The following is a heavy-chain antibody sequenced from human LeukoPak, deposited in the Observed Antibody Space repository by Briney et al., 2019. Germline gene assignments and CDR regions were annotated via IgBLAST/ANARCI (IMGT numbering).Heavy chain of an antibody. CDR1: GDSFSSVTDY. V-gene: IGHV4-39*07. CDR2: GDYSGGT. CDR3: AGERGEEYSSGWYKRNYFDN. D-gene: IGHD6-19*01. J-gene: IGHJ4*02. Sequence: SETLSLTCTVSGDSFSSVTDYWAWIRQPPGKGLEWIASGDYSGGTYYNPSLESRVAISADMSKNQFSLKLTSVAGADTAVYYCAGERGEEYSSGWYKRNYFDNWGQGIRVTVSS.